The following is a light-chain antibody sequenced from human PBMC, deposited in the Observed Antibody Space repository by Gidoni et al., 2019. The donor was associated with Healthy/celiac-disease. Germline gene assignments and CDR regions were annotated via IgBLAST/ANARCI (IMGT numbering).Light chain of an antibody. V-gene: IGKV3-15*01. J-gene: IGKJ4*01. CDR2: AAS. CDR3: QQYNNWPLT. CDR1: QSVSSN. Sequence: EVVMTQSPATLSVSPGERATLSCRASQSVSSNLGWYQQKPGQAPRLLNYAASTRATGIPARFSGSSSAKEFTLTISILQSEDVAVYYCQQYNNWPLTFGGGTKVEIK.